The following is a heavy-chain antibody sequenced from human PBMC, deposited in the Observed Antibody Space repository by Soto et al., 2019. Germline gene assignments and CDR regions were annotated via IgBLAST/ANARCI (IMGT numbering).Heavy chain of an antibody. CDR3: ARDSNCSGGSCYSLYYYMDV. CDR1: GFTLRTYS. J-gene: IGHJ6*03. Sequence: PGGPLRLSCAASGFTLRTYSMNWVRQAPGKGLEWVSSITSSSSTIYYADSVEGRFTISRDNAKNSLYLQMNSLRAEDTAVYYCARDSNCSGGSCYSLYYYMDVWGKGTTVTVSS. V-gene: IGHV3-48*01. CDR2: ITSSSSTI. D-gene: IGHD2-15*01.